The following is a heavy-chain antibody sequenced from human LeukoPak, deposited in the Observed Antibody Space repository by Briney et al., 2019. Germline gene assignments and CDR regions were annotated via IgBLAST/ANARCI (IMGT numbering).Heavy chain of an antibody. D-gene: IGHD5-12*01. Sequence: SVKVSCKASGGTFSSYAISWVRQAPGQGLEWMGGIIPTFGTANYAQKFQGRVTITADKSTSTAYMELSSLTSDDTAVYYCARDGRGYSGYDFRYFDYWGQGTLVTVSS. V-gene: IGHV1-69*06. J-gene: IGHJ4*02. CDR1: GGTFSSYA. CDR3: ARDGRGYSGYDFRYFDY. CDR2: IIPTFGTA.